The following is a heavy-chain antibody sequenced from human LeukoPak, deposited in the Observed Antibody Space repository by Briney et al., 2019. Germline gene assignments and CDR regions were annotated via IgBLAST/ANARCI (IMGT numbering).Heavy chain of an antibody. CDR3: AREVSSVGANYFDY. V-gene: IGHV1-3*03. CDR1: GYIFSDYT. D-gene: IGHD3-10*01. J-gene: IGHJ4*02. CDR2: INGENGNT. Sequence: GASVKVSCKASGYIFSDYTMHWVRQAPGQRLEWMGWINGENGNTKYSQELRGRVTFTGDSSATTVYMELSSLRSEDVAVYYCAREVSSVGANYFDYWGQGTLVTVSS.